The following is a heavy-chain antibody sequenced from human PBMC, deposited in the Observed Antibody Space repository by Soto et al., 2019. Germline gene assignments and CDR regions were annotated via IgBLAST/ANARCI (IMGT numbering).Heavy chain of an antibody. CDR3: ARRSSSWYFDY. J-gene: IGHJ4*02. CDR1: GFTFSSYA. D-gene: IGHD6-13*01. CDR2: ISGSGGST. Sequence: EVQLLESGGGLVQPGGSLRLSCAASGFTFSSYAMSWVRQAPGKGLEWVSVISGSGGSTYYADSVKGRFTISRDNSKNTVYLQMNSLRAEDTAVYYCARRSSSWYFDYWGQGTLVTVSS. V-gene: IGHV3-23*01.